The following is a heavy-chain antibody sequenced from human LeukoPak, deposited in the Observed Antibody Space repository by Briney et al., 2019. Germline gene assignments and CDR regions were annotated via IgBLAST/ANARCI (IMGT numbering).Heavy chain of an antibody. Sequence: GGSLRLSCAASGFTFSSHWMHWVRQAPGKGLVWVSRINSDGSSTSYADSVKGRFTISRDNAKNTLYLQMNSLRAEDTAVYYCARRHSSSSHFDYWGQGTLVTVSS. CDR3: ARRHSSSSHFDY. CDR2: INSDGSST. J-gene: IGHJ4*02. CDR1: GFTFSSHW. D-gene: IGHD6-6*01. V-gene: IGHV3-74*01.